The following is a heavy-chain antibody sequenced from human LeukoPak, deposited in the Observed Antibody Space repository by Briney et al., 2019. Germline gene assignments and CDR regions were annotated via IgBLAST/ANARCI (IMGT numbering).Heavy chain of an antibody. CDR2: IYTSGST. Sequence: PSETLSLTCTVSGGSISSYYWSWIRQPAGKGLEWIGRIYTSGSTNYNPSLKSRVNMSVDTSKNQFSLKLSSVTAADTAVYYCARVTGRFGELLPDYWGQGTLVTVSS. CDR3: ARVTGRFGELLPDY. D-gene: IGHD3-10*01. V-gene: IGHV4-4*07. CDR1: GGSISSYY. J-gene: IGHJ4*02.